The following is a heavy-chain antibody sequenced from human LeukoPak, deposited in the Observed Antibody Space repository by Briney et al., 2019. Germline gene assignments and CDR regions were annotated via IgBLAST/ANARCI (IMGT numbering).Heavy chain of an antibody. CDR3: ARDKDLVRSGYYYFDY. D-gene: IGHD3-22*01. CDR2: INPSGGST. V-gene: IGHV1-46*01. CDR1: GYTFTSYY. Sequence: ASVKVSCKASGYTFTSYYMHWVRQAPGQGLEWMGIINPSGGSTSYAQKFQGRVTMTRDTSTSTVFMELSSLRSEDTAVYYCARDKDLVRSGYYYFDYWGQGTLVTVSS. J-gene: IGHJ4*02.